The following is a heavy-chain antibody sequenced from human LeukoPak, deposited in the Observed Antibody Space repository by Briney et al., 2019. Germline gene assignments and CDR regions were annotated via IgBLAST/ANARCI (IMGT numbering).Heavy chain of an antibody. V-gene: IGHV3-30*02. Sequence: GGSLRLSCAASGFTFSSYGMHWVRQAPGKGLEWVAFIRYDGSKKYYADVVKGRFTISRDNSKNTLYLQMNSLRAEDTAVYYCAKGGYSYDSSGHNYFDYWGQGTLVTVSS. CDR3: AKGGYSYDSSGHNYFDY. CDR1: GFTFSSYG. D-gene: IGHD3-22*01. J-gene: IGHJ4*02. CDR2: IRYDGSKK.